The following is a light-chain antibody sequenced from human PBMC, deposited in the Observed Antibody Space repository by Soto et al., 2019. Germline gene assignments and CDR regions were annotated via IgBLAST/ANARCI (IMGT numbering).Light chain of an antibody. CDR1: SSDVGGYSY. V-gene: IGLV2-8*01. CDR2: EVS. Sequence: QSALTQPPSASGSPGQSVAISCTGTSSDVGGYSYVSWYQQHPGKAPKLMIYEVSKRPSGVPDRFSGSKSGNTASLTISGLQAEDEADYYCVSYTTSASYVFGTGTKVTVL. J-gene: IGLJ1*01. CDR3: VSYTTSASYV.